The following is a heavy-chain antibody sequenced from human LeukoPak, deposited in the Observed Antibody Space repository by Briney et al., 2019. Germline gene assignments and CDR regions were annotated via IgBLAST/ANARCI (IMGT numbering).Heavy chain of an antibody. CDR3: ARDTAAADYFDY. D-gene: IGHD6-13*01. CDR2: INAGNGNT. CDR1: GYTFTSYA. Sequence: ASVKVSCKASGYTFTSYAMHWVRQAPGQRLEWVGWINAGNGNTKYSQKFQGRVTITRDTSASTAYMELSSLRSEDTAVYYCARDTAAADYFDYWGQGTLVTVSS. J-gene: IGHJ4*02. V-gene: IGHV1-3*01.